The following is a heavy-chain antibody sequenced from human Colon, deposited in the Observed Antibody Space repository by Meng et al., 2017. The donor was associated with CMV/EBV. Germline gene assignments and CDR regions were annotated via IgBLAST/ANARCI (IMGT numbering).Heavy chain of an antibody. Sequence: SETLSLTCAVSGYSMTSGYYWGWIRQPPGKGLDWIGSIYHSGRPYYNPSLKSRVTISVDTSKNQFSLKLSSVTAADTAVYYCARVSAAAGTFPYYYYGMDVWGQGTTVTVSS. D-gene: IGHD6-13*01. CDR1: GYSMTSGYY. J-gene: IGHJ6*02. CDR2: IYHSGRP. V-gene: IGHV4-38-2*01. CDR3: ARVSAAAGTFPYYYYGMDV.